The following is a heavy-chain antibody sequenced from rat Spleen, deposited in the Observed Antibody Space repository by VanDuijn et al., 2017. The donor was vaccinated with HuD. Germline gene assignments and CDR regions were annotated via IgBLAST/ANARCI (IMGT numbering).Heavy chain of an antibody. CDR2: ISYEGSST. D-gene: IGHD1-11*01. J-gene: IGHJ2*01. CDR1: GFTFSDYY. CDR3: ARLRGYFDY. V-gene: IGHV5-22*01. Sequence: EVQLVESGGGLVQPGRSLKLSCAASGFTFSDYYMAWVRQAPKKGLEWVASISYEGSSTYYGDSVKGRFTISRDNAKSTLYLQMNSLRSEDTATYYCARLRGYFDYWGQGVMVTVSS.